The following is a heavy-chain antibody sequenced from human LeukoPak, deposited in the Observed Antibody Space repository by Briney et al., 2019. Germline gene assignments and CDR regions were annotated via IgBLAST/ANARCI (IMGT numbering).Heavy chain of an antibody. CDR2: IYSSGST. Sequence: SETLSLTCTVSGGSISSYYWSWIRQPAGKGLEWIGRIYSSGSTNYNPSLKSRVTMSVDTSKNQFSLKLTSVTAADTAVYYCARDLYGESLTWFAPGAREPLLP. CDR1: GGSISSYY. CDR3: ARDLYGESLTWFAP. D-gene: IGHD4-17*01. J-gene: IGHJ5*02. V-gene: IGHV4-4*07.